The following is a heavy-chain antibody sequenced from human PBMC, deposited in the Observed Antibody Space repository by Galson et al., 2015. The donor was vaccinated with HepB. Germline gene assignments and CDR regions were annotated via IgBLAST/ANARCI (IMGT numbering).Heavy chain of an antibody. J-gene: IGHJ4*02. V-gene: IGHV3-23*01. Sequence: SLRLSCAASGFTFNSYALTWVRQPPGKGLEWVSAISGSGASTYYADSVKGRFTISRDNSKNTLYLQMNNLRAEDTAVYYCAKVHRIAVAGTYDYWGQGTLVTVSS. CDR1: GFTFNSYA. CDR2: ISGSGAST. D-gene: IGHD6-19*01. CDR3: AKVHRIAVAGTYDY.